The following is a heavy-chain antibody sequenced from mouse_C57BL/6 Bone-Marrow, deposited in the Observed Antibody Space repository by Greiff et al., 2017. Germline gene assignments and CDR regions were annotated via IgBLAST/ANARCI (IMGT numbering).Heavy chain of an antibody. CDR3: ARSDGSSPYYFDY. CDR2: INPNNGGT. CDR1: GYTFTDYN. D-gene: IGHD1-1*01. Sequence: EVQLKESGPELVKPGASVKIPCKASGYTFTDYNMDWVKQSHGKSLEWIGDINPNNGGTIYNQKFKGKATLTVDKSSSTAYMELRSLTSEDTAVYYCARSDGSSPYYFDYWGQGTTLTVSS. V-gene: IGHV1-18*01. J-gene: IGHJ2*01.